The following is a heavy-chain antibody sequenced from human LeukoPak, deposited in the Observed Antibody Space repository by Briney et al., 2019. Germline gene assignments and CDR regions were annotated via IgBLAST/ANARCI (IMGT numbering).Heavy chain of an antibody. CDR3: ARRGIVGAIPDAFDI. CDR2: IYPADSDT. Sequence: GESLKISCKGFGYKFTSYWIGWVRQMPGKGLEWMGFIYPADSDTRYSSSFLGQVTISVDKSISTAYVQWSSLKASDTAMYYCARRGIVGAIPDAFDIWGQGTMVTVSS. V-gene: IGHV5-51*01. CDR1: GYKFTSYW. J-gene: IGHJ3*02. D-gene: IGHD1-26*01.